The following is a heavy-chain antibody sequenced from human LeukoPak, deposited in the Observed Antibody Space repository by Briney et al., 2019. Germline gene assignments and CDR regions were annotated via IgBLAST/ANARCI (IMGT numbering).Heavy chain of an antibody. V-gene: IGHV1-69*05. CDR1: GGTFSGYA. Sequence: SVRVSCKASGGTFSGYAISWVRQAPGQGLEWMGGIIPIFGTANYAQKFQGRVTITTDESTSTAYMELRSLRSDDTAVYYCARVTGQLVSSRYFDYWGQGTLVTVSS. CDR3: ARVTGQLVSSRYFDY. CDR2: IIPIFGTA. D-gene: IGHD6-6*01. J-gene: IGHJ4*02.